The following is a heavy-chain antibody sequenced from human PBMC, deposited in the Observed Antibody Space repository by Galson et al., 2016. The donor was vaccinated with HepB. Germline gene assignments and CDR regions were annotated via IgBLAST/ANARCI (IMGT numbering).Heavy chain of an antibody. J-gene: IGHJ5*02. D-gene: IGHD4-11*01. CDR3: ARDPGGSSNGFDP. CDR1: VGSIRGFY. V-gene: IGHV4-4*07. Sequence: SETLSLTCSVPVGSIRGFYWSWIRQPAGKGLEWSGRIYSTGSTTYNPSLKSRVTTSVDTSKNQFSLKLSSVTAADTAVYYCARDPGGSSNGFDPWGQGTLVTVSS. CDR2: IYSTGST.